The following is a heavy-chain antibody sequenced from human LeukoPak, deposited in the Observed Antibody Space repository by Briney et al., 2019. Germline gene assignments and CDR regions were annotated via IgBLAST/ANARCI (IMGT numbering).Heavy chain of an antibody. CDR1: GFTFSSYA. CDR2: ISYDESNK. V-gene: IGHV3-30-3*01. J-gene: IGHJ4*02. D-gene: IGHD6-19*01. Sequence: GGSLRLSCAASGFTFSSYAMHWVRQAPGKGLEWVAVISYDESNKYYADSVKGRFTISRDNSKNTLYLQMNSLRAEDTAVYYCAREGIAVAGPAPFVDWGQGTLVTVSS. CDR3: AREGIAVAGPAPFVD.